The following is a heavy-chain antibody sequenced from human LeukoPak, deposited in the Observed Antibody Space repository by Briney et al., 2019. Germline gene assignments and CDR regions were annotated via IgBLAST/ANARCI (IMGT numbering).Heavy chain of an antibody. J-gene: IGHJ4*02. V-gene: IGHV3-30*02. D-gene: IGHD3-22*01. CDR1: GFPFSIYG. CDR2: IHNDGSNK. Sequence: GGSLRLSCATSGFPFSIYGIHWVRQAPGRGLEWVAFIHNDGSNKYYADSVKGRFTISRDNSKNTLYLQMNSLRAEDTAVYYCARDFEDFYDSSGYYLNYWGQGTLVTVSS. CDR3: ARDFEDFYDSSGYYLNY.